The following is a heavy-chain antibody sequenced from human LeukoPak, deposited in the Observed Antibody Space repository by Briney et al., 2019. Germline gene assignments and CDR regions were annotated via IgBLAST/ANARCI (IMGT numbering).Heavy chain of an antibody. CDR2: IDSGGSNT. D-gene: IGHD2-21*01. J-gene: IGHJ4*02. CDR3: TRDRSYSSDS. V-gene: IGHV3-74*01. CDR1: VFTLSSYW. Sequence: GGSLRLSRTPSVFTLSSYWMHWVRPAPGKGLVWVSRIDSGGSNTNYADSVKGRVTSSRDNSKNTLYLEMNNLSDEDTAVYCCTRDRSYSSDSWGQGTLVTVSS.